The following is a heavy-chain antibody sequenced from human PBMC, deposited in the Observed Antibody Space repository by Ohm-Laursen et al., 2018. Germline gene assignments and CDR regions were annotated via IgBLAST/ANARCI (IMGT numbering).Heavy chain of an antibody. V-gene: IGHV4-34*01. CDR1: GGSFSGYY. J-gene: IGHJ4*02. CDR2: INHSGST. Sequence: TLSLTCPVYGGSFSGYYWSWIRQPPGKGLEWIGEINHSGSTNYNPSLKSRVTISVDTSKNQFSLKLSSVTAADTAVYYCARVGRRSTQGLVRGYSYGKSNFDYWGQGTLVTASS. CDR3: ARVGRRSTQGLVRGYSYGKSNFDY. D-gene: IGHD5-18*01.